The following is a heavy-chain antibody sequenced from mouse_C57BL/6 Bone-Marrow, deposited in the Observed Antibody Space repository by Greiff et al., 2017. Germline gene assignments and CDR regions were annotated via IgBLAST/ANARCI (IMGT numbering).Heavy chain of an antibody. D-gene: IGHD1-1*01. CDR1: GYTFTSYW. CDR2: IYPGNSDT. Sequence: VQLQQPGAELVKPGASVKLSCKTSGYTFTSYWLHWVKQRPGQGLEWIGAIYPGNSDTSYNQKFKGKAKLTAVTSASTAYMELSSLTNEDSAVYYCTRYEATVVDYWGQGTTLTVSS. V-gene: IGHV1-5*01. J-gene: IGHJ2*01. CDR3: TRYEATVVDY.